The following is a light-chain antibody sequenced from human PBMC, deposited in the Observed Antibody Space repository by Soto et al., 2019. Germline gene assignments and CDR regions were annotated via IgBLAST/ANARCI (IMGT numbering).Light chain of an antibody. CDR1: KLGDKY. CDR2: QDN. Sequence: SYELTQPPSVSVSPGQTASITCSGDKLGDKYGCWYQQKPGQSPLLVIYQDNKRPSGIPERFSGSNSGNTATLTISGTQAMDEADYYCQAWDSVTAWVFGGGTQLTVL. V-gene: IGLV3-1*01. CDR3: QAWDSVTAWV. J-gene: IGLJ3*02.